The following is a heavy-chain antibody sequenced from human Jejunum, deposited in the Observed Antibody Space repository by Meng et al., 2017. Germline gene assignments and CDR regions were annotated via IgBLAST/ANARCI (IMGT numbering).Heavy chain of an antibody. V-gene: IGHV4-34*01. J-gene: IGHJ5*02. D-gene: IGHD2-15*01. CDR1: VGSFGGYY. CDR2: IHQSGPT. CDR3: VRRRSGASSLFDL. Sequence: RGGAGLCRPSGSLSLTRPVVVGSFGGYYGGWIRQAPGKGLEYIGDIHQSGPTTYMPSLRSRLTIALDTSKNQFSLNLNSVTAADTAIYYCVRRRSGASSLFDLWGPGTLVTVSS.